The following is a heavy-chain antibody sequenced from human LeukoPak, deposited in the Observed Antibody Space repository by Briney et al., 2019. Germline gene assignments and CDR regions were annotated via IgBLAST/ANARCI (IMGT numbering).Heavy chain of an antibody. CDR2: IYYSGST. CDR1: GGSISSYY. Sequence: SETLSLTCTVSGGSISSYYWRWLRQPPGKGLEWIGYIYYSGSTNYNPSLKSRVTISVATSKNQFSLKLSSVAAADTAVYYCARDSGGYVYDYWGQGTLVTVSS. D-gene: IGHD5-12*01. V-gene: IGHV4-59*01. J-gene: IGHJ4*02. CDR3: ARDSGGYVYDY.